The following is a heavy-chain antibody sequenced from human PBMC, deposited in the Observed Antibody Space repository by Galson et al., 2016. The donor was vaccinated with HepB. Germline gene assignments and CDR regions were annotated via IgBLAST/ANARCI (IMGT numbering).Heavy chain of an antibody. V-gene: IGHV3-30*18. D-gene: IGHD5-12*01. CDR3: AKVAFGNYVATPENWFDP. CDR1: GFTFSNYA. Sequence: SLRLSCAASGFTFSNYAMHWVRQAPGKGLEWVAVISKNGGETYYADSVNGRFTVSRDNSDNTLYLQMNNLRVEDTAVYYRAKVAFGNYVATPENWFDPWGQGTLVTVSS. CDR2: ISKNGGET. J-gene: IGHJ5*02.